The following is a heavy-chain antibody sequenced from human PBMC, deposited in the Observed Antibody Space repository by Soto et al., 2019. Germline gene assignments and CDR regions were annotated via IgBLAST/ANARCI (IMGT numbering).Heavy chain of an antibody. V-gene: IGHV1-2*04. CDR2: MNPNSGGT. Sequence: ASVKVSCKASGYTFQTYDIIWVRQATGQGLEWMGWMNPNSGGTNYAQKFQGWVTMTRDTSISTAYMELSRLRSDDTAVYYCARESGARIYDYIWGSYRAPEVAFDIWGQGTMVTVSS. CDR3: ARESGARIYDYIWGSYRAPEVAFDI. CDR1: GYTFQTYD. D-gene: IGHD3-16*02. J-gene: IGHJ3*02.